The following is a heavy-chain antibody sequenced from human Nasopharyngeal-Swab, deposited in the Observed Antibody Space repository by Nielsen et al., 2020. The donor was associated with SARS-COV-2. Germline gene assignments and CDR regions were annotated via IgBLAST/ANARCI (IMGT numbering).Heavy chain of an antibody. CDR2: IYYTGST. Sequence: WLRQPPGKGLEWIGYIYYTGSTYCNPSLKSRVTISVDTSKNQFSLKLSSVTAADTAVYYCARATMIVVVIGAFDIWGQGTMVTVSS. CDR3: ARATMIVVVIGAFDI. D-gene: IGHD3-22*01. V-gene: IGHV4-31*02. J-gene: IGHJ3*02.